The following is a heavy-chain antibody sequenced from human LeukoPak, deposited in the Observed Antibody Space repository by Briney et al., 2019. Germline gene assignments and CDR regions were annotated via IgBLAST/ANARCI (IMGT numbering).Heavy chain of an antibody. Sequence: GGSLRLSCAASGFTFSSYALTWVRQAPGKGLEWVSTISNSGGSTYYADSVKGRFTISRDNSKNALYLQMNSLRAEDTAIYYCAKESSSVGLDYWGQGTLVTVSS. CDR1: GFTFSSYA. CDR2: ISNSGGST. V-gene: IGHV3-23*01. CDR3: AKESSSVGLDY. D-gene: IGHD6-19*01. J-gene: IGHJ4*02.